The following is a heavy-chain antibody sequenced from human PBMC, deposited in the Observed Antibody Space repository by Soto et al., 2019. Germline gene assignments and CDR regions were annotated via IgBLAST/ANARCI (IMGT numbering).Heavy chain of an antibody. Sequence: QLQLQESGPGLVKPSETLSLTCTVSGGSITSSNFYWGWVRQPPGKGLEWIGTLYSGGSAYYNASRKSRVAMSVDTSKNQFSLKVTSVTAADTAVYYCVKRSPGTMLDNWGQGTLVIVSS. V-gene: IGHV4-39*01. CDR1: GGSITSSNFY. CDR2: LYSGGSA. CDR3: VKRSPGTMLDN. J-gene: IGHJ4*02.